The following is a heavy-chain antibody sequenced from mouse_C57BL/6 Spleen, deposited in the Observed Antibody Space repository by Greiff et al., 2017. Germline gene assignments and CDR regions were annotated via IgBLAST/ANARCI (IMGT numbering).Heavy chain of an antibody. J-gene: IGHJ1*03. CDR3: ARGYYGNYYWYFDV. CDR2: IYPSDSET. V-gene: IGHV1-61*01. Sequence: QVQLQQPGAELVRPGSSVKLSCKASGYTFTSYWMDWVKQRPGQGLEWIGNIYPSDSETHYNQKFKDKATLTVDKSSSTAYMQLSSLTSEDSAVYYCARGYYGNYYWYFDVWGTGTTVTVSS. D-gene: IGHD2-1*01. CDR1: GYTFTSYW.